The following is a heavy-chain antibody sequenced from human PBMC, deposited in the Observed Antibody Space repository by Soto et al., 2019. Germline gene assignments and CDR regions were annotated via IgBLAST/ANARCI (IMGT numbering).Heavy chain of an antibody. CDR3: ARVSGYCTNGVCWNWFDP. J-gene: IGHJ5*02. D-gene: IGHD2-8*01. V-gene: IGHV4-59*01. CDR2: IYYSGST. CDR1: GGSISSYY. Sequence: SETLSLTCTVSGGSISSYYWSWIRQPPGKGLEWIGYIYYSGSTNYNPSLKSRVTISVDTSKNQFSLKLSSVTAADTAVYYCARVSGYCTNGVCWNWFDPWGQGTLVTVSS.